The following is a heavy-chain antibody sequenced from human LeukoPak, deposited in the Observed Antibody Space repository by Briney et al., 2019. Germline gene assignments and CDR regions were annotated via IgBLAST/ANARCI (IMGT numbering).Heavy chain of an antibody. D-gene: IGHD3-22*01. CDR2: IQYDGRNK. V-gene: IGHV3-30*02. J-gene: IGHJ4*02. CDR3: AKERSGLDY. CDR1: GFTFSNYG. Sequence: GGSLRLSCAASGFTFSNYGLHWVRQAPGKGLEWVAFIQYDGRNKYYADSVKGRFTVSRDNSKNPLYLQMSSLRSEDTAVYYCAKERSGLDYWGQGTLVTVSS.